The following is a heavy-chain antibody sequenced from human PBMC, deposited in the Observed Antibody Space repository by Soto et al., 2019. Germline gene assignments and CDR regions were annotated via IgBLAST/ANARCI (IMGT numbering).Heavy chain of an antibody. V-gene: IGHV3-30*18. Sequence: QVQLVESGGGVVQPGRSLRLSCAASGFTFSSYGMHWVRQAPGKGLEWVAVISYDGSKEFYADSVKGRFTISRDNSQNTLYLQLHSLRAEDTAVYYCAKDLRLWSKDYYYYGMDVWGQATTVTVSS. CDR2: ISYDGSKE. D-gene: IGHD5-18*01. J-gene: IGHJ6*02. CDR1: GFTFSSYG. CDR3: AKDLRLWSKDYYYYGMDV.